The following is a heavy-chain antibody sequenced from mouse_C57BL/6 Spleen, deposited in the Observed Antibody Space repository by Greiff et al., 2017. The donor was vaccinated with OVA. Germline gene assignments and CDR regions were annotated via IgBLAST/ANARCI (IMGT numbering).Heavy chain of an antibody. CDR3: ARRGITTVVDWYFDV. CDR1: GFTFSDYY. CDR2: INYDGSST. J-gene: IGHJ1*03. V-gene: IGHV5-16*02. D-gene: IGHD1-1*01. Sequence: EVHLVESEGGLVQPGSSMKLSCTASGFTFSDYYMAWVRQVPEKGLEWVANINYDGSSTYYLDSLKSRFIISRDNAKNILYLQMSSLKSEDTATYYCARRGITTVVDWYFDVWGTGTTVTVSS.